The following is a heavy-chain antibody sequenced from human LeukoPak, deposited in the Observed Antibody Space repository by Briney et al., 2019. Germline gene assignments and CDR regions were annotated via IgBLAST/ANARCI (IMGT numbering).Heavy chain of an antibody. Sequence: GGSLRLSCAASGFTFSSYAMHWVRQAPGKGLEWVAVISYDGSNKYYADSVKGRFTISRDNSKNTLYLQMNSLRAEDTAVYCCARGEYCSSTSCYTEDYYYYGMDVWGQGTTVTVSS. CDR2: ISYDGSNK. CDR3: ARGEYCSSTSCYTEDYYYYGMDV. J-gene: IGHJ6*02. D-gene: IGHD2-2*02. V-gene: IGHV3-30-3*01. CDR1: GFTFSSYA.